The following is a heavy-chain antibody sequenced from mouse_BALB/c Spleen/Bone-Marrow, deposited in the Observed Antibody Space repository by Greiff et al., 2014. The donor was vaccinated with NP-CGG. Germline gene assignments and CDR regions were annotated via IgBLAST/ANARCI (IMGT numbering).Heavy chain of an antibody. V-gene: IGHV1-7*01. CDR2: INPSTGYT. CDR3: ARGKPLYAMDY. CDR1: GYTFTSYW. Sequence: VKLQESGAELAKPGASVKMSCKASGYTFTSYWMHWVKQRPGQGLEWIGYINPSTGYTDYNQKFNDKATLTADKSSSTAYMQLSSLTSKDSAVYYCARGKPLYAMDYWGQGTSVTVSS. J-gene: IGHJ4*01. D-gene: IGHD2-1*01.